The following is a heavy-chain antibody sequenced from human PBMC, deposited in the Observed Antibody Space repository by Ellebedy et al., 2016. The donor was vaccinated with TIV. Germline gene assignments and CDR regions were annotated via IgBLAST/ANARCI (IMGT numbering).Heavy chain of an antibody. CDR1: GYPISSGHY. V-gene: IGHV4-38-2*02. CDR3: ARWRVNFDY. Sequence: MPSETLSLTCTVSGYPISSGHYWGWIRQPPGKGLEWIGIIYHSDLTYYNPSLKSRVTISLDTSKNQFSLKLSSVTAADTAVDYWARWRVNFDYWGQGTLVTVSS. D-gene: IGHD6-19*01. J-gene: IGHJ4*02. CDR2: IYHSDLT.